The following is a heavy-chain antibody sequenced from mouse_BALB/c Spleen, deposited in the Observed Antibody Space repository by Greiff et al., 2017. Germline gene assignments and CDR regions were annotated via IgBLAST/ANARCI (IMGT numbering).Heavy chain of an antibody. CDR2: IDPFNGGT. CDR1: GYSFTSYY. D-gene: IGHD4-1*01. V-gene: IGHV1S135*01. CDR3: ARGVLGRAMDY. J-gene: IGHJ4*01. Sequence: EVQRVESGPELMKPGASVKISCKASGYSFTSYYMHWVKQSHGKSLEWIGYIDPFNGGTSYNQKFKGKATLTVDKSSSTAYMHLSSLTSEDSAVYYCARGVLGRAMDYWGQGTSVTVSS.